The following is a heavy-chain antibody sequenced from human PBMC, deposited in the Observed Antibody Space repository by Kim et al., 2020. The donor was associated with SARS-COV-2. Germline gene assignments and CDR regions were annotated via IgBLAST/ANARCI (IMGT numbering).Heavy chain of an antibody. CDR2: SNK. CDR3: AKGTSGPIG. Sequence: SNKYYADSVKGRFTISRDNSKNTLYLQMNSLRAEDTAVYYCAKGTSGPIGWGKGTTVTVSS. J-gene: IGHJ6*04. D-gene: IGHD3-3*01. V-gene: IGHV3-30*02.